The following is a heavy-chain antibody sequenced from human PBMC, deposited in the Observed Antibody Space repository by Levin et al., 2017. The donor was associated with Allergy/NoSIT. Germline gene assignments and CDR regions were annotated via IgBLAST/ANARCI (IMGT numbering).Heavy chain of an antibody. J-gene: IGHJ4*02. CDR2: IYYSGST. CDR1: GGSISSGDYY. V-gene: IGHV4-30-4*01. Sequence: SETLSLTCTVSGGSISSGDYYWSWIRQPPGKGLEWIGYIYYSGSTYYNPSLKSRVTISVDTSKNQFSLKLSSVTAADTAVYYCARVDTAMDQFDYWGQGTLVTVSS. CDR3: ARVDTAMDQFDY. D-gene: IGHD5-18*01.